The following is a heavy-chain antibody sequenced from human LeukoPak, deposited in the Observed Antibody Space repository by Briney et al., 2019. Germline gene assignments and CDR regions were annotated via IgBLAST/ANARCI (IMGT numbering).Heavy chain of an antibody. J-gene: IGHJ4*02. CDR3: ARDRSGWGYYFDY. Sequence: SETLSLTCTVSGGSISTNSYYWGWVRQPPGKGLEWIGNIFYSGSTYYSPSLKSRVTISLDTSTNQFSLKLNSVTAADTAVYYCARDRSGWGYYFDYWGQGTLVTVSS. D-gene: IGHD6-19*01. CDR1: GGSISTNSYY. CDR2: IFYSGST. V-gene: IGHV4-39*07.